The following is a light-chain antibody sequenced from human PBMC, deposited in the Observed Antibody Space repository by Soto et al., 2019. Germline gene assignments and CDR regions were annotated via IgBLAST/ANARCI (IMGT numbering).Light chain of an antibody. CDR2: EVS. V-gene: IGLV2-14*01. CDR3: SSYTSSTAYV. CDR1: SSDVGGYNY. J-gene: IGLJ1*01. Sequence: QSLLTQPASVSGSPGQSITISCTGTSSDVGGYNYVSWYQLHPGKAPKLMVYEVSNRPSGVSNRFSGSKSGNTASLTISGLQAEDEADYYCSSYTSSTAYVVGTGTKVTVL.